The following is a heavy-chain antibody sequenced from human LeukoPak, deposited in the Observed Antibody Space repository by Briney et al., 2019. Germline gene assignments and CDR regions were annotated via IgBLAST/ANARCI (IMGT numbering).Heavy chain of an antibody. CDR3: ARQAILDLFDP. CDR1: GGSISSYY. CDR2: IYYSGST. V-gene: IGHV4-59*05. J-gene: IGHJ5*02. Sequence: SQTLSLTCTVSGGSISSYYWSWIRQPPGKGLEWIGSIYYSGSTYYNPSLKSRVTISVDTSKNQFSLKLSSVTAADTAVYYCARQAILDLFDPWGQGTLVTVSS. D-gene: IGHD3/OR15-3a*01.